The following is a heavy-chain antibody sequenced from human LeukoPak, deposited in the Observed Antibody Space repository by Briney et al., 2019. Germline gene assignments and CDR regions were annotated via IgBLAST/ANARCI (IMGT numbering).Heavy chain of an antibody. CDR1: GFTFSSYA. J-gene: IGHJ4*02. CDR2: ISYDGSNK. CDR3: ARDSWVIKYYFDY. Sequence: TGGSLRLSCAASGFTFSSYAMHWVRQAPGKGLEWVAVISYDGSNKYYADSVKGRFTISRDNSKNTLYLQMNSLRAEDTAVDYCARDSWVIKYYFDYWGQGTLVTVSS. D-gene: IGHD3-16*02. V-gene: IGHV3-30-3*01.